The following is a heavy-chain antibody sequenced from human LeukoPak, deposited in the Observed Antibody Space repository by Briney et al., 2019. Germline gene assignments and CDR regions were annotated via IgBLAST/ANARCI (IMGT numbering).Heavy chain of an antibody. CDR3: AKAGGSVVGPLDY. D-gene: IGHD3/OR15-3a*01. J-gene: IGHJ4*02. CDR2: ISGSGGST. Sequence: GGSLRPSCAASGFTFSSYAMSWVRQAPGKGLEWVSAISGSGGSTYYADSVKGRFTISRDNSKNTLYLQMNSLRAEDTAVYYCAKAGGSVVGPLDYWGQGTLVTVSS. V-gene: IGHV3-23*01. CDR1: GFTFSSYA.